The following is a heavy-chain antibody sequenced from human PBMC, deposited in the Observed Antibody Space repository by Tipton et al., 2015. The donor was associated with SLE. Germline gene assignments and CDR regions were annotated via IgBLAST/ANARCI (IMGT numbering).Heavy chain of an antibody. CDR3: ARRPFDIAAPLAFDI. J-gene: IGHJ3*02. CDR1: GYSFTSYW. CDR2: IYPGDSDT. V-gene: IGHV5-51*03. D-gene: IGHD5-12*01. Sequence: QLVQSGAEVKKPGESLKISCKGSGYSFTSYWIGWVRQMPGKGLEWMGIIYPGDSDTRYSPSFQGQVTISADKSISTAYLQWSSLKASDTAMYYCARRPFDIAAPLAFDIWGQGTMVTVSS.